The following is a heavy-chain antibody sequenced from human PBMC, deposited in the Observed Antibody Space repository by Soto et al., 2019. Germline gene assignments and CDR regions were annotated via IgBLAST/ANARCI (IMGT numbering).Heavy chain of an antibody. CDR2: IWYDGSQK. V-gene: IGHV3-33*06. J-gene: IGHJ4*02. D-gene: IGHD2-21*02. Sequence: GGSLRLSCAASGFTFGNHGMHWVRQAPGKGLEWMAVIWYDGSQKFYGDSVRGRFTISRDNSKNTVYLQMDSLRVEDMAVYYCVKDACGGDCGDPGGFDYWGQGTLVTVSS. CDR3: VKDACGGDCGDPGGFDY. CDR1: GFTFGNHG.